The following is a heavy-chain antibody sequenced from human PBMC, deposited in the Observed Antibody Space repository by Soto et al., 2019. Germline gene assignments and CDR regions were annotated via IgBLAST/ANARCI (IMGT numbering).Heavy chain of an antibody. CDR1: GFSFGSYS. V-gene: IGHV3-48*02. D-gene: IGHD2-2*01. Sequence: PGGSLRLSCEASGFSFGSYSMNWVRQAPGKGLERVSFISGRGTTTYYADSVKGRFTVSRDNAKNSLSLEVNSLRDEDTAVYYCARLGYCSSATCKYYFYYYGMDVWGQGTTVTVPS. J-gene: IGHJ6*02. CDR2: ISGRGTTT. CDR3: ARLGYCSSATCKYYFYYYGMDV.